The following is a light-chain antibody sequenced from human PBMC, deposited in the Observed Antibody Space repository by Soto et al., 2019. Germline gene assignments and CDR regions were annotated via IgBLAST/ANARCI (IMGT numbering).Light chain of an antibody. J-gene: IGKJ4*01. Sequence: EIVMSQSPPTLSVSLGGRATPSCTASQSVSSNLAWYQQKPGQTNRLLIYAESTRATGIPDRFSGSGSGTEFTLTISSMQSEDFAVYYCKQSNNWQLPFGGGTKVDIK. CDR2: AES. V-gene: IGKV3-15*01. CDR3: KQSNNWQLP. CDR1: QSVSSN.